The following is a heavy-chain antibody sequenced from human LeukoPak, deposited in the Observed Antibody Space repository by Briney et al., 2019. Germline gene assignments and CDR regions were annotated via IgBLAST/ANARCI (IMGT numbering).Heavy chain of an antibody. Sequence: GESLQISFKGSGYLFTSYWIGWGRQLPGKGLEGMGIIYPGDSDNRYSPSFQGQVTISADKSINTAYLQWSSLKASDTAMYYCARQGGSSSKGYYYYYMDVWGKGTTVTVSS. J-gene: IGHJ6*03. CDR3: ARQGGSSSKGYYYYYMDV. V-gene: IGHV5-51*01. CDR2: IYPGDSDN. D-gene: IGHD6-6*01. CDR1: GYLFTSYW.